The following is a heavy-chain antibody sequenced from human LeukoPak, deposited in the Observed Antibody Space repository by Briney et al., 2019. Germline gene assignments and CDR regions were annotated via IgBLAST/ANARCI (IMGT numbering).Heavy chain of an antibody. CDR1: GGTFSSYA. V-gene: IGHV1-69*01. CDR2: IIPIFGTA. J-gene: IGHJ4*02. D-gene: IGHD1-26*01. Sequence: SVKVSCKASGGTFSSYAISWVRQAPGQGLEWMGGIIPIFGTANYAQKFQGRVTITADESTSTAYMELSSLRSEDTAVYYCARVEAGATTRSYWGQGTLVTVSS. CDR3: ARVEAGATTRSY.